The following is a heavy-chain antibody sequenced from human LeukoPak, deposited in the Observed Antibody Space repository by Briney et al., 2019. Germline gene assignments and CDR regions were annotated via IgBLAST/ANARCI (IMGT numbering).Heavy chain of an antibody. Sequence: SETLSLTCTVSGGSISSYYWSWIRQPAGKGLEWMGRIYTSGSTNYNPSLKSRVTMSVDTSNNQFSLKLSSVTAADTAVYYCARDYCGGDCYYYYYYYMDVWGKGTTVTVSS. J-gene: IGHJ6*03. V-gene: IGHV4-4*07. CDR2: IYTSGST. D-gene: IGHD2-21*01. CDR3: ARDYCGGDCYYYYYYYMDV. CDR1: GGSISSYY.